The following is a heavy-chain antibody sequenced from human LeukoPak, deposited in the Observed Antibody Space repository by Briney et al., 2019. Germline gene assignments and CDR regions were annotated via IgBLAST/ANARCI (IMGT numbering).Heavy chain of an antibody. V-gene: IGHV4-59*01. Sequence: PSETLSLTCTVSGGSISTYYWSWIRQPPGKGLEWIGYIDYSGATNYNPSLKSRVTMSADTSKHQFSLKLSSVTAADTAVYYCARVGSYCFDYWGQGTLVSVSS. CDR1: GGSISTYY. D-gene: IGHD3-10*01. J-gene: IGHJ4*02. CDR3: ARVGSYCFDY. CDR2: IDYSGAT.